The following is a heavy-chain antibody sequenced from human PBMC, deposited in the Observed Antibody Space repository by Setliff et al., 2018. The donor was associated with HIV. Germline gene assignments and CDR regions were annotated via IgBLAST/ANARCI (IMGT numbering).Heavy chain of an antibody. J-gene: IGHJ4*02. D-gene: IGHD3-22*01. CDR3: ARGLSFYDPGGFDY. CDR1: DDSFSTNY. V-gene: IGHV4-4*09. Sequence: SETLSLTCNVSDDSFSTNYWSWVRQPPGKGLEWIGYIYASGSTNYNPSLKSRVTISIDTSKNQFSLKLSSVTAADTAVYYCARGLSFYDPGGFDYWGQGTLVTVSS. CDR2: IYASGST.